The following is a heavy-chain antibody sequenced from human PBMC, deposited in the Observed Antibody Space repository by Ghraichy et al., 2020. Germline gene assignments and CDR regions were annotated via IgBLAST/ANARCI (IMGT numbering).Heavy chain of an antibody. J-gene: IGHJ4*02. CDR2: IYYSGSA. D-gene: IGHD6-19*01. V-gene: IGHV4-39*01. Sequence: ESLNISCTVSGGSIYSSIYYWGWIRQPPGKGLEWIGSIYYSGSAYYNPSLKSRVTISVDTAKDQFFLRLSSVTAADTAVYYCARYTSGWYYCDYWGQGALVTVSS. CDR1: GGSIYSSIYY. CDR3: ARYTSGWYYCDY.